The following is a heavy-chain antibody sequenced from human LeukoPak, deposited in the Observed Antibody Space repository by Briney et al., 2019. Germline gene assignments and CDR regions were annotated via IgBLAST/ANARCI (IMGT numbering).Heavy chain of an antibody. CDR1: GFTFRSYW. J-gene: IGHJ3*01. Sequence: GGSLRLSCAASGFTFRSYWMHWVRQAPGRGLVWVSRINGDGSSTNYADSVKGRFTISRDNSKKTLYLQMNSLRAEDTSVYYCASLGDCSGGGCSAFEVWAKGQWSPSLQ. V-gene: IGHV3-74*01. D-gene: IGHD2-15*01. CDR2: INGDGSST. CDR3: ASLGDCSGGGCSAFEV.